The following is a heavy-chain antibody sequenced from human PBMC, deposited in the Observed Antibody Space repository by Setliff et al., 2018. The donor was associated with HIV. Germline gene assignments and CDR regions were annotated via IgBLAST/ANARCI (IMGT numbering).Heavy chain of an antibody. D-gene: IGHD2-21*02. V-gene: IGHV4-39*01. CDR1: GGSVSSGGYY. CDR3: ARQQTALFVDY. J-gene: IGHJ4*02. Sequence: PSETLSLTCTVSGGSVSSGGYYWNWIRQRPGKGLEWIGHIYYSGSTHYNPSLKSRVTMSVDTSKNQFSLKLTSVTAADMALYYCARQQTALFVDYWGQGTLVTVSS. CDR2: IYYSGST.